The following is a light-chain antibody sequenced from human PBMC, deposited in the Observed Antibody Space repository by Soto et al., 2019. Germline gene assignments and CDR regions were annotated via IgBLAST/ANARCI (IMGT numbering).Light chain of an antibody. J-gene: IGKJ1*01. CDR1: QSVSNNY. CDR2: GAS. V-gene: IGKV3-20*01. Sequence: EIVWTQSPGSLSLSPGGRATLSCRSSQSVSNNYLAWYQQKPGQAPRLLIYGASNRATGIPDRFSGSGSGTDFTLTISRLEPEDFAVYYCQQYGSSPWTFGQGTKVDI. CDR3: QQYGSSPWT.